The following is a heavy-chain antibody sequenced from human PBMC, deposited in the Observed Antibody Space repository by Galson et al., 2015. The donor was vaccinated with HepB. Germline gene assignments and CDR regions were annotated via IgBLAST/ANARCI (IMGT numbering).Heavy chain of an antibody. Sequence: SETLSLTCIVSGGSISSYYLSWIRQPAGKGLEWIGHIYSSGSTNYNPSLKSRVTMSVGTSKNQLSLKVTSVTAADTAVYYCARVRMVRGLPNWFDPWGQGTLVTVSS. CDR3: ARVRMVRGLPNWFDP. J-gene: IGHJ5*02. D-gene: IGHD3-10*01. CDR2: IYSSGST. V-gene: IGHV4-4*07. CDR1: GGSISSYY.